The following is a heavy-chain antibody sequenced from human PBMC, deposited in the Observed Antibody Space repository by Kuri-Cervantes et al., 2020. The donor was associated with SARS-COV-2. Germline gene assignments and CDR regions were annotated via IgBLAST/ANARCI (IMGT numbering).Heavy chain of an antibody. Sequence: SVKVSCKASGFTFTSSAMQWVRQARGQRLEWIGWIVVGSGNTNYAQKFQERVTITRDMSTSTAYMELSSLRAEDTAVYYCAREAVRGVEIDGYYYYYGMDVWGQGTTVTVSS. D-gene: IGHD3-10*01. J-gene: IGHJ6*02. CDR2: IVVGSGNT. CDR1: GFTFTSSA. CDR3: AREAVRGVEIDGYYYYYGMDV. V-gene: IGHV1-58*02.